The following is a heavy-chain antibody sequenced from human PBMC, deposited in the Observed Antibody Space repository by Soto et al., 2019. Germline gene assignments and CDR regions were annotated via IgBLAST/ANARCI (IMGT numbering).Heavy chain of an antibody. V-gene: IGHV3-48*02. CDR3: ARQLHGAFEH. Sequence: PGGSLRLSSAASGFPFRSNSVNWVRQAPGKGLEWVSYITGSGTTTRYADSVKGRFTLSRDNAKNSLFLDMNSLTDEDTAVYYFARQLHGAFEHGGPGTLVTV. D-gene: IGHD1-1*01. CDR1: GFPFRSNS. J-gene: IGHJ5*02. CDR2: ITGSGTTT.